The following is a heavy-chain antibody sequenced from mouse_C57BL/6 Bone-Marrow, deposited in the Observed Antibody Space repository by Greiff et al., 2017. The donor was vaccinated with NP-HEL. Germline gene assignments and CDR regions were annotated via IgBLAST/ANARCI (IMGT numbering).Heavy chain of an antibody. CDR1: GYTFTSYW. CDR3: AKTAQANFDY. CDR2: IYPGSGST. Sequence: QVQLQQPGAELVKPGASVKMSCKASGYTFTSYWITWVKQRPGQGLEWIGDIYPGSGSTNYNEKFKSKATLTVYTSSSTAYMQLSSLTSEDSAVYYCAKTAQANFDYWGQGTTLTVSS. V-gene: IGHV1-55*01. J-gene: IGHJ2*01. D-gene: IGHD3-2*02.